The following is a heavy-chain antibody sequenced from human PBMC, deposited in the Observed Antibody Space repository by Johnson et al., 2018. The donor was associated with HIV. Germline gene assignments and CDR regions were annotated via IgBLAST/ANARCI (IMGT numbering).Heavy chain of an antibody. J-gene: IGHJ3*02. CDR1: GFTFSNAW. CDR2: IKSKSDGGTT. CDR3: VKGIDSSSWYAFDI. D-gene: IGHD6-13*01. Sequence: VQLVESGGGLVKPGGSLRLSCAASGFTFSNAWMSWVRQAPGKGLEWVGRIKSKSDGGTTDYAAPVKGRFTMSRDDSISTLYLQMNSLKTEDTAVYYCVKGIDSSSWYAFDIWGQGTMVTVSS. V-gene: IGHV3-15*01.